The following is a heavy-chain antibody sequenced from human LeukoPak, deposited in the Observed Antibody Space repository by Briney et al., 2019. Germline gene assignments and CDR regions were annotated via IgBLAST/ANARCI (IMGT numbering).Heavy chain of an antibody. CDR1: GXSISSXX. CDR2: IYYSGST. V-gene: IGHV4-59*01. Sequence: VSGXSISSXXWXWLRQXXGXXLEWIGYIYYSGSTNYNPSLKSRVTISVDTSKNQFSLKLSSVTAADTAVYYCAGSGVGAFDIWGQGTMVTVSS. D-gene: IGHD1-14*01. J-gene: IGHJ3*02. CDR3: AGSGVGAFDI.